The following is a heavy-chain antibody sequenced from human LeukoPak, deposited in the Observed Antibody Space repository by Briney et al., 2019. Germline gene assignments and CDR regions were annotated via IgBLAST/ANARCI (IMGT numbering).Heavy chain of an antibody. CDR1: GGSISSYY. CDR3: ARHYCSGGSCYYDP. J-gene: IGHJ5*02. Sequence: SETLSLTCTVSGGSISSYYWSWVRQPPGKGLEWSGYIYYSGSTNYNPSLKSRVTISVDTSKNQFSLKLSSVTAADTAVYYCARHYCSGGSCYYDPWGQGTLVTVSS. V-gene: IGHV4-59*08. CDR2: IYYSGST. D-gene: IGHD2-15*01.